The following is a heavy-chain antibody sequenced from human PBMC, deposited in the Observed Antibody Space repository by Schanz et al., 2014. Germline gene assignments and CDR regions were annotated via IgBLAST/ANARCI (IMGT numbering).Heavy chain of an antibody. V-gene: IGHV3-30*04. J-gene: IGHJ4*02. CDR2: ISYDGSNQ. CDR3: AKEESPPSLVDY. CDR1: GFTVRSYA. Sequence: QVQLVESGGGVVQPGRSLRLSCAASGFTVRSYAMHWVRQAPGKGLEWVAAISYDGSNQYYTDSVKGRFTVSRDNSKNTVYQQMNSLRAEDTAVYYCAKEESPPSLVDYWGQGTLVTVSS.